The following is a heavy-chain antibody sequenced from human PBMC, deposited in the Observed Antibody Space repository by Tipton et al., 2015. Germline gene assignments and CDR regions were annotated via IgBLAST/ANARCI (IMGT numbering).Heavy chain of an antibody. J-gene: IGHJ5*02. V-gene: IGHV4-39*01. CDR3: ARWGDYYASGLFDP. Sequence: TLSLTCTVSGGSVRSGNFYWSWIRQPPGKRLEWIGSMFYSGNTYYNPSLESRITISADTSKNQFSLRLSSVTAADTAVYHCARWGDYYASGLFDPWGQGTLVTVSS. CDR2: MFYSGNT. CDR1: GGSVRSGNFY. D-gene: IGHD3-10*01.